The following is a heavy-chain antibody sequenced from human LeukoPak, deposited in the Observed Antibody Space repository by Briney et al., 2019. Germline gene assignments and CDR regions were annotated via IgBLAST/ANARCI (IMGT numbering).Heavy chain of an antibody. J-gene: IGHJ6*03. Sequence: PSETLSLTCTVSGGSISSSSYYWGWIRQPPGKGLEWIGSIYYSGSTYYNPSLKSRVTISVDTSKNQFSLKLSSVTAADTAVYYCARVNNSPWSGLNYYYYYMDVWGKGTTVTVSS. CDR3: ARVNNSPWSGLNYYYYYMDV. D-gene: IGHD3-3*01. CDR2: IYYSGST. V-gene: IGHV4-39*07. CDR1: GGSISSSSYY.